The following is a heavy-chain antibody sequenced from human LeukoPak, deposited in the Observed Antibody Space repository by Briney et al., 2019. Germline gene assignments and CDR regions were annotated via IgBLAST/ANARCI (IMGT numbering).Heavy chain of an antibody. Sequence: SVKVSCKASAGTFIRYAISWVRQAPGQGLEWMGGYIPMFGTANYAQNFQNRVTITADESTSTFSMEVSSLRPEDTAVYFCAGASSKWELSFWGQGTLVTVSS. D-gene: IGHD1-26*01. CDR3: AGASSKWELSF. V-gene: IGHV1-69*01. J-gene: IGHJ4*02. CDR2: YIPMFGTA. CDR1: AGTFIRYA.